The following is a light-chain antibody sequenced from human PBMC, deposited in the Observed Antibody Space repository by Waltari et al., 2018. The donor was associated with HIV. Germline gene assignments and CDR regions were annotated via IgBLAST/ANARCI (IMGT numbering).Light chain of an antibody. CDR1: TSNIGSNY. J-gene: IGLJ3*02. V-gene: IGLV1-51*01. CDR2: DNK. CDR3: ATWDSSLNAVV. Sequence: QSLLTQPPSVSAALGQKVTISCSGSTSNIGSNYVSWYEQFPGAAPKLLISDNKKRASGIPDRFSGSKSGTSATLAITGLQTGDEADYYCATWDSSLNAVVFGGGTKLTVL.